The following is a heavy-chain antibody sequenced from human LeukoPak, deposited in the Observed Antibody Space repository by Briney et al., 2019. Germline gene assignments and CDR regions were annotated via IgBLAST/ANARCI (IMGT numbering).Heavy chain of an antibody. CDR3: ATGLLSTSLGN. Sequence: SVKVSCKASGYTFIGYYIHWVRQAPGQGLEWMGGIIPIFGTANYAQKFQGRVTITADESTSTVYMELSSLRSEDTAVYYCATGLLSTSLGNWGQGTLVTVSS. CDR1: GYTFIGYY. D-gene: IGHD2-2*01. J-gene: IGHJ4*02. V-gene: IGHV1-69*13. CDR2: IIPIFGTA.